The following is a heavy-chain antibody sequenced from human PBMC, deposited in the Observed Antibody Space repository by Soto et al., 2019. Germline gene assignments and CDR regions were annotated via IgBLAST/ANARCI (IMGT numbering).Heavy chain of an antibody. V-gene: IGHV5-51*01. J-gene: IGHJ6*02. Sequence: GESLKISCKTSGYSFTSHWIAWVRQMPGKGLEWMGIIYPSDSDIRYRPSFQGQVTISVDKSISTAYLQWSSLKASDTATYYCARQDYSNYRGGMDVCGQGTTVTVSS. CDR2: IYPSDSDI. CDR3: ARQDYSNYRGGMDV. CDR1: GYSFTSHW. D-gene: IGHD2-2*01.